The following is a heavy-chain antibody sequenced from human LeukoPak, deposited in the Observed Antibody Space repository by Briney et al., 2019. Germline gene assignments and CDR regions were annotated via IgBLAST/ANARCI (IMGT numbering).Heavy chain of an antibody. D-gene: IGHD1-14*01. J-gene: IGHJ6*03. Sequence: GASVKVSCKASGYTFTSYAISWVRQAPGQGLEWMGGIIPIFGTANYAQKFQGRVTITADKSTSTAYMELSSLRSEDTAVYYCARGNLVPRKGGGYYHYYMDVWGKGTTVTVSS. CDR1: GYTFTSYA. CDR2: IIPIFGTA. CDR3: ARGNLVPRKGGGYYHYYMDV. V-gene: IGHV1-69*06.